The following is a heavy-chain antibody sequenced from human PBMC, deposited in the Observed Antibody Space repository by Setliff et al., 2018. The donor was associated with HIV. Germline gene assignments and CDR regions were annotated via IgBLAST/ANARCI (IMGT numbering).Heavy chain of an antibody. CDR1: GYSISSGYY. CDR3: ARESGIVGAQGFDY. V-gene: IGHV4-38-2*02. D-gene: IGHD1-26*01. CDR2: IHHSGSV. Sequence: SETLSLTCPVSGYSISSGYYWGWIRQPPGKGLEWIGNIHHSGSVYYNLSLKRRVTISVDTSKNQFSLKLTSATAADTAVYYCARESGIVGAQGFDYWSQGTLVTVSS. J-gene: IGHJ4*02.